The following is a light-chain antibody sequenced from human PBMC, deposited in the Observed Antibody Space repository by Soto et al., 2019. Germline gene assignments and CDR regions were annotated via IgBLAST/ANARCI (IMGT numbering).Light chain of an antibody. CDR2: DAS. J-gene: IGKJ2*01. V-gene: IGKV3-11*01. Sequence: EIVLTQSPATLSLSPGERATLSCRASQSVSSYLAWYQQKPGQAPRLLIYDASNRAPGIPARFSGSGSGTDFTLPISSLEPTDFAVYYCQPPYTFGQGTKLEIK. CDR1: QSVSSY. CDR3: QPPYT.